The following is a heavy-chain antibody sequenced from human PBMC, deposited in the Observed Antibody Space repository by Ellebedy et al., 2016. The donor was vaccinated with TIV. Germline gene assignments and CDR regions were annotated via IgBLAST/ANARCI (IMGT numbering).Heavy chain of an antibody. V-gene: IGHV4-59*08. Sequence: MPSETLSLTCTVSGGSISSYYWSWIRQPPGKGLEWIGYIYYSGSTNYNPSLKSRVTISVDTSKNQFSLKLSSVTAADTAVYYCARLGSSSWLDYWGQGTLVTVSS. CDR2: IYYSGST. CDR1: GGSISSYY. CDR3: ARLGSSSWLDY. D-gene: IGHD6-13*01. J-gene: IGHJ4*02.